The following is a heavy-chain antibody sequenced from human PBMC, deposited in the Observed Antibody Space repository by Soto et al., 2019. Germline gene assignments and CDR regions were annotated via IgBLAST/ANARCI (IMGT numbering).Heavy chain of an antibody. CDR1: GFTFSSYA. V-gene: IGHV3-23*01. CDR3: AKDPLPYCSGGSCYSYYFDY. CDR2: ISGSGGST. Sequence: GGSLRLSCAASGFTFSSYAMSWVRQAPGKGLEWVSAISGSGGSTYYADSVKGRFTISRDNSKNTLYLQMNSLRAEDTAVYYCAKDPLPYCSGGSCYSYYFDYWGHGTLVTVSS. J-gene: IGHJ4*01. D-gene: IGHD2-15*01.